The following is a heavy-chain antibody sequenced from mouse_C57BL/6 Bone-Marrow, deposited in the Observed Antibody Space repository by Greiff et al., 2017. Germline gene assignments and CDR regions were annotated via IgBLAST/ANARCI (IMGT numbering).Heavy chain of an antibody. CDR1: GYTFTDYN. D-gene: IGHD1-1*01. CDR3: ARGAVVAHWYFDV. V-gene: IGHV1-18*01. CDR2: INPNNGGT. J-gene: IGHJ1*03. Sequence: VQLQQSGPELVKPGASVKIPCKASGYTFTDYNMDWVKQSHGKSLEWIGDINPNNGGTIYNQKFKGKATLTVDKSSSTAYMERRSLTSEATAVYYCARGAVVAHWYFDVWGTGTTVTVSS.